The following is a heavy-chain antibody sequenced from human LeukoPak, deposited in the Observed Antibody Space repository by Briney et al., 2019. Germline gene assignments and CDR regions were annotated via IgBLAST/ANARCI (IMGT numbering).Heavy chain of an antibody. CDR1: GGSISSGGYS. J-gene: IGHJ4*02. Sequence: SSETLSLTCAVSGGSISSGGYSWRWIRQPPGKGLEWIGYIYHSGSTYYNPSLKSRVTISVDRSKNQFSLKLSSVTAADTAVYYCASSLKYYYDSSGYYSYPFDYWGQGTLVTVSS. CDR2: IYHSGST. D-gene: IGHD3-22*01. CDR3: ASSLKYYYDSSGYYSYPFDY. V-gene: IGHV4-30-2*01.